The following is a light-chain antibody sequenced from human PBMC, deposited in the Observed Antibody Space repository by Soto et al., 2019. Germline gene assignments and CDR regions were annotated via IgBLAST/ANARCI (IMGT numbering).Light chain of an antibody. V-gene: IGKV3-20*01. J-gene: IGKJ5*01. Sequence: EIVLTQSADTLSVSPGEGASLSRRASQSVSNNYLTGHLQIPGQAPRLLIYGASIRATGIPDRFSGSGSGTDFTLTISRLEPEDFAVYYCQQCGSSSTSGQGTRLEI. CDR1: QSVSNNY. CDR2: GAS. CDR3: QQCGSSST.